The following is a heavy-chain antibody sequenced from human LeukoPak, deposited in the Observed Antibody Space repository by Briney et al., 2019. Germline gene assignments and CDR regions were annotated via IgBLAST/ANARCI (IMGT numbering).Heavy chain of an antibody. CDR3: AKDRPEQQPPN. CDR2: LTANSDRP. Sequence: PGGSLRLSCAASGFTFSHYAMSWVRQAPGEGLEWVSTLTANSDRPSYADSVRGRFTISRDNSKNTLYLQMNSLRAEDTAVYYCAKDRPEQQPPNWGQGTLVTVSS. V-gene: IGHV3-23*01. D-gene: IGHD6-13*01. CDR1: GFTFSHYA. J-gene: IGHJ4*02.